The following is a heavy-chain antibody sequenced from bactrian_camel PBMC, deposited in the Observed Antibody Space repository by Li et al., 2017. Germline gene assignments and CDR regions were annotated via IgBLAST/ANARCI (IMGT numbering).Heavy chain of an antibody. V-gene: IGHV3S1*01. D-gene: IGHD4*01. Sequence: QVQLVESGGGSVQAGGSLRLSCAASGYTYSSLCVAWFRQAAGKEREGVAYIDTGGEVTNYADPVKGRFTISRDNAKNTLSLQMNNLKPEDTATYYCAADVPRPFGDYAPSCRFQGSPTNGPAEADFGIWGQGTQVTVS. CDR1: GYTYSSLC. CDR2: IDTGGEVT. CDR3: AADVPRPFGDYAPSCRFQGSPTNGPAEADFGI. J-gene: IGHJ6*01.